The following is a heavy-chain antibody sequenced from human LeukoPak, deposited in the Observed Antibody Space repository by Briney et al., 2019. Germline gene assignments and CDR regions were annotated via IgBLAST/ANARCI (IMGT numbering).Heavy chain of an antibody. V-gene: IGHV6-1*01. CDR2: TYYRSKWYN. J-gene: IGHJ5*02. CDR3: ARGSSGWPRFDP. D-gene: IGHD6-19*01. Sequence: SQTLSLTCAISGDCVSSNSAAWNWLKQSPSRGVEWVGRTYYRSKWYNDYAVSVKSRITLNPHTSKNQFSLQLNSETPEDTDVYYCARGSSGWPRFDPWGQGTLVTVA. CDR1: GDCVSSNSAA.